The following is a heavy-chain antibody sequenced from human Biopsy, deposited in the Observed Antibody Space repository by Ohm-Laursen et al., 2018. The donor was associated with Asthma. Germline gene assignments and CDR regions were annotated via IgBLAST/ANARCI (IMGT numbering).Heavy chain of an antibody. CDR1: GFTLTTYA. CDR2: ISYDGSEN. Sequence: SLRLSCAASGFTLTTYAIHWVRQAPGKGLEWVAVISYDGSENNHVDSLKGRFTISRDNAKNSLYLQMNSLRAEDTAVYYCARTFHFWSPYHAEHYQLWGQGTLVTVSS. D-gene: IGHD3-3*02. J-gene: IGHJ1*01. CDR3: ARTFHFWSPYHAEHYQL. V-gene: IGHV3-30*03.